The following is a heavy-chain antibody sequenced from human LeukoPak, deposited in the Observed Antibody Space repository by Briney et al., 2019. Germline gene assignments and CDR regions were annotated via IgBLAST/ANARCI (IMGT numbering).Heavy chain of an antibody. Sequence: GGSLRLSCAASGFTSSSYSMNWVRQAPGKGLEWVSSISSSSSYIYYADSVKGRFTISRDNAKNSLYLQMNSLRAEDTAVYYCARGLTAMVRLPHDYWGQGTLVTVSS. J-gene: IGHJ4*02. D-gene: IGHD5-18*01. CDR1: GFTSSSYS. CDR3: ARGLTAMVRLPHDY. CDR2: ISSSSSYI. V-gene: IGHV3-21*01.